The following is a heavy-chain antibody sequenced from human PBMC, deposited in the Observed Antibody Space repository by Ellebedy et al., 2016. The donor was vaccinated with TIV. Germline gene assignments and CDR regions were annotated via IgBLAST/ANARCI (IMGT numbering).Heavy chain of an antibody. Sequence: GESLKISCAASGFTFSDHYMDWVRQAPGKGLEWVGRCRNKANSSSTEYAASVKGRFIISRDDSKNSVYVQMNRLRPEDTAVYYCATEGGFCSGGGCRWFDHWGQGTLVTVSS. CDR1: GFTFSDHY. J-gene: IGHJ5*02. D-gene: IGHD2-15*01. V-gene: IGHV3-72*01. CDR2: CRNKANSSST. CDR3: ATEGGFCSGGGCRWFDH.